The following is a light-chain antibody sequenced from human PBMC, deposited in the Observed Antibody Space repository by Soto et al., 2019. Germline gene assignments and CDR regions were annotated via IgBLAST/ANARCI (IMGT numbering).Light chain of an antibody. Sequence: DIQMTQSPSSLSASVGDTVTIICRASQDISDYLVWFQQKPGKAPKSLISAAATLQSGVPSRFRRSGSGTYYTLTITSLQPEDFASYYCQQYMTHPLTFGGGTKVEIK. CDR3: QQYMTHPLT. CDR1: QDISDY. V-gene: IGKV1-16*01. J-gene: IGKJ4*01. CDR2: AAA.